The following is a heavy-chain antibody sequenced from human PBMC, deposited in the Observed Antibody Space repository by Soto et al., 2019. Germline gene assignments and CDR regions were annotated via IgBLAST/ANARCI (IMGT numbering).Heavy chain of an antibody. CDR2: IKSKTDGGTS. V-gene: IGHV3-15*01. J-gene: IGHJ4*02. CDR1: GFTFGHVW. D-gene: IGHD3-16*01. Sequence: EVQLVESGGGLVKPGGSLRLSCAASGFTFGHVWISWVRQAPGKGLEWVGRIKSKTDGGTSDYAAPVKGRFTISRDDSKNTLYLQMTSLKAEDTAVYYCGTGSSLGAPRWGQGNLVTVSS. CDR3: GTGSSLGAPR.